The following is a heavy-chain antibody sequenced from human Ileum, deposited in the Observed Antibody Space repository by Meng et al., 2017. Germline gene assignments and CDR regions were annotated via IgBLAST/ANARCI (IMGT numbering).Heavy chain of an antibody. Sequence: QVQLSRSGMKGKNTGASVKVSCKPSGYTFTTFGISWLRQAPGQGLEWMGWIDPGNGNRNFAQKFQDRITLITDTTTTTAYMELRSLRSDDTAIFYCARDRQWVFDYWGQGTLVTVSS. CDR1: GYTFTTFG. J-gene: IGHJ4*02. D-gene: IGHD6-19*01. V-gene: IGHV1-18*01. CDR2: IDPGNGNR. CDR3: ARDRQWVFDY.